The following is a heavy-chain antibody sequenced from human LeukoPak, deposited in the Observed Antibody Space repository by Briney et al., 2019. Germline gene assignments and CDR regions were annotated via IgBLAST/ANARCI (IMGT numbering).Heavy chain of an antibody. CDR2: LSGSGGST. D-gene: IGHD4-17*01. J-gene: IGHJ4*02. CDR1: GFTFSSYA. CDR3: AKDLNYGFDY. Sequence: GSLRFSCAASGFTFSSYAMSWVRQAPGKGLEWVSALSGSGGSTYYEDSVKGRFTIPRDNSKNTLYLQMNSLRAEDTAVYYCAKDLNYGFDYWGQGTLVTVSS. V-gene: IGHV3-23*01.